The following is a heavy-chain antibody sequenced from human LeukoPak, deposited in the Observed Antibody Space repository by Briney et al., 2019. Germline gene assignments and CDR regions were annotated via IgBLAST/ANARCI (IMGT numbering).Heavy chain of an antibody. Sequence: GRSLRLSCAASGFTFSSYAMHWVRQAPGKGLEWVAVISYDGSNKYYEDSVKGRFTISRDNSKNTLYLQMNTLRAEDTAVYYWARGPPQKYSSSSCWFDPWGQGTLVTASS. J-gene: IGHJ5*02. CDR2: ISYDGSNK. V-gene: IGHV3-30-3*01. CDR3: ARGPPQKYSSSSCWFDP. D-gene: IGHD6-6*01. CDR1: GFTFSSYA.